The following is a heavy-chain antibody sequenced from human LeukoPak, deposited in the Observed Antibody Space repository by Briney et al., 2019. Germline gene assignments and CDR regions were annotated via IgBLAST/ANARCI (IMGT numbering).Heavy chain of an antibody. Sequence: PGGSLRLSCAASGFTSNTFTMNWVRQAPGKGLEWVSTIRGAEGGTYYADSVKGRFTISRDNFENTLYLQMNYLREEDTALYYCARAFSSGWSPFDYWGQGALVTVSS. CDR1: GFTSNTFT. V-gene: IGHV3-23*01. CDR3: ARAFSSGWSPFDY. CDR2: IRGAEGGT. J-gene: IGHJ4*02. D-gene: IGHD6-19*01.